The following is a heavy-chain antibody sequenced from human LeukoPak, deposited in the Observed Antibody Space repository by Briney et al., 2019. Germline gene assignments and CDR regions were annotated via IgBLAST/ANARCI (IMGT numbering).Heavy chain of an antibody. J-gene: IGHJ4*02. Sequence: GGSLRLSCAASGFTFSSYSMNWVRQAPGKGLEWVSSISSSSSYIYYADSVKGRFTISRDNAKNSLYLQMNSLRAEDTAVYYCARTDIVVVPAASGYWGQGTLVTVSS. CDR1: GFTFSSYS. CDR2: ISSSSSYI. D-gene: IGHD2-2*01. CDR3: ARTDIVVVPAASGY. V-gene: IGHV3-21*01.